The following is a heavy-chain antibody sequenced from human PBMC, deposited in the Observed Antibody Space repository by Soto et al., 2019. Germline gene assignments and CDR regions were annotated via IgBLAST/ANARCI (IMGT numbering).Heavy chain of an antibody. V-gene: IGHV4-59*01. CDR1: GGSLSSYY. J-gene: IGHJ4*02. CDR2: IYYSGST. CDR3: ARMAYYDFWSGYHFDD. D-gene: IGHD3-3*01. Sequence: PSETLSLTCTFSGGSLSSYYLSWDRQPPGKGMEWIGYIYYSGSTNYNPSLKSRVTISVDTSKNQFSLKLSSVTAADTAVYYCARMAYYDFWSGYHFDDSGQGTRVTVSS.